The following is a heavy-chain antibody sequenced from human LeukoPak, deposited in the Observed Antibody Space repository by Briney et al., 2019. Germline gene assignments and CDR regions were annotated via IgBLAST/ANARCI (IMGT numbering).Heavy chain of an antibody. D-gene: IGHD5-24*01. CDR2: IKQDGSKK. Sequence: ETLSLTCAVYGGSFSGYYWSWIRQPPGKGLEWVANIKQDGSKKSYVDSVKGRFTISRDNAKNSLYLQMNSLRAEDTAIYYCTRVGYIDEGIDYWGQGTLVTVSS. CDR1: GGSFSGYY. V-gene: IGHV3-7*04. J-gene: IGHJ4*02. CDR3: TRVGYIDEGIDY.